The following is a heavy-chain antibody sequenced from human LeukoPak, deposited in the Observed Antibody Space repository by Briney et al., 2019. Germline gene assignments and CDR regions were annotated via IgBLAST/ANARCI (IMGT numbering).Heavy chain of an antibody. Sequence: ASVKVSRKASGYTFTGYYMHWVRQAPGQGLEWMGWINPNSGGTNYAQKFQGRVTMTRDTSISTACMELSRLRSDDTAVYYCARAGSLRYFDWLSGIYFDYWGQGTLVTVSS. CDR1: GYTFTGYY. J-gene: IGHJ4*02. D-gene: IGHD3-9*01. CDR2: INPNSGGT. CDR3: ARAGSLRYFDWLSGIYFDY. V-gene: IGHV1-2*02.